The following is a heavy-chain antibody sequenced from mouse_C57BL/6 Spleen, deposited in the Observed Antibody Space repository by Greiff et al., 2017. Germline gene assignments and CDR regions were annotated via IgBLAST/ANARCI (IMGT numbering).Heavy chain of an antibody. CDR2: IRLKSDNYAT. CDR3: TDYDWFAY. CDR1: GFPFSNYW. D-gene: IGHD2-4*01. V-gene: IGHV6-3*01. J-gene: IGHJ3*01. Sequence: EVKLVESGGGLVQPGGSMKLSCVASGFPFSNYWMNWVRQSPEKGLEWVAQIRLKSDNYATHYAESVKGRFTISRDDSKSSVYLQMNNLRAEDTGIYYCTDYDWFAYWGQGTLVTVSA.